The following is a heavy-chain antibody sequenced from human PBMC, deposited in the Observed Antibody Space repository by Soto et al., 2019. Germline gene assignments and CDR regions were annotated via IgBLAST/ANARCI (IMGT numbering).Heavy chain of an antibody. CDR1: GGSISSGDSY. D-gene: IGHD3-22*01. J-gene: IGHJ3*02. CDR2: IYYSGST. CDR3: ASGYYDSSGSDAFDI. Sequence: PSETLSLTCTVSGGSISSGDSYWSWIRQPPGKGLEWIGYIYYSGSTYYNPSLKSRVTISVDTSKNQFSLKLSSVTAADTAVYYCASGYYDSSGSDAFDIWGQGTMVTVSS. V-gene: IGHV4-30-4*01.